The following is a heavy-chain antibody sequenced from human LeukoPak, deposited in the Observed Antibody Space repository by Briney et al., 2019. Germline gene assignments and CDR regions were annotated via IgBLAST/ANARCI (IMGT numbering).Heavy chain of an antibody. CDR2: IIPIFGTA. V-gene: IGHV1-69*05. D-gene: IGHD1-26*01. J-gene: IGHJ5*02. Sequence: GASVKVSCKASGGTFSSYAISWVRQAPGQGLEWMGGIIPIFGTANYAQKFQGRVTITRDTSASTAYMELSSLRSEDTAVYYCARDNRVEWELSNWFDPWGQGTLVTVSS. CDR3: ARDNRVEWELSNWFDP. CDR1: GGTFSSYA.